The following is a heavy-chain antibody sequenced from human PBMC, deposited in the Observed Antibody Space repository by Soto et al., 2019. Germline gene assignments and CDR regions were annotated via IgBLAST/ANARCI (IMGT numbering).Heavy chain of an antibody. CDR3: VKVEYSSTYYAIDP. D-gene: IGHD6-6*01. Sequence: GGSLRLSCAAAGISFSDYVMNWVRQAPGKGLEYVSAITSNGGSTSHADSVKGRFTISRDNSKNRLYLQMSSLRVEDTAVYYCVKVEYSSTYYAIDPWGKGTRATVSS. CDR2: ITSNGGST. CDR1: GISFSDYV. V-gene: IGHV3-64D*06. J-gene: IGHJ5*02.